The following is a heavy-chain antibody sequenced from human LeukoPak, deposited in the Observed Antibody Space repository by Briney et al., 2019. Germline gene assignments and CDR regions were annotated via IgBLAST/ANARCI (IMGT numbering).Heavy chain of an antibody. CDR3: AREMRGGNDY. Sequence: GGSLRLSCEAGGLTFSSYWMQWVRQAPGKGLVWVSRIKSDRSTSYADSVKGRFTISRDNAKNTLYLQMNSLRAEDTAVYYCAREMRGGNDYWGQGTLVTVSS. CDR2: IKSDRST. CDR1: GLTFSSYW. V-gene: IGHV3-74*01. J-gene: IGHJ4*02. D-gene: IGHD3-16*01.